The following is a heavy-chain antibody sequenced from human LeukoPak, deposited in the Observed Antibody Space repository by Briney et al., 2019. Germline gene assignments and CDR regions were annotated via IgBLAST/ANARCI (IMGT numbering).Heavy chain of an antibody. CDR1: GFTFSSYS. CDR3: TRALTYYDFWSVSRASDV. Sequence: PGGSLRLSCAASGFTFSSYSMNWVRQAPGKGLEWVSSISSSSSYIYYADSVKGRFTISRDNAKNSLYLQMNSLRAEDTAVYYCTRALTYYDFWSVSRASDVWGQGTTVTVSS. V-gene: IGHV3-21*01. CDR2: ISSSSSYI. D-gene: IGHD3-3*01. J-gene: IGHJ6*02.